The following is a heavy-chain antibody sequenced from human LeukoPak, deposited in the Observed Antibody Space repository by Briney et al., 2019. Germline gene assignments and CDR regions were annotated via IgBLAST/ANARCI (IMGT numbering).Heavy chain of an antibody. CDR3: ARSPTYYYDSSGYYGDPLLFDY. Sequence: GGSLRLSCAASGFTFSSYSMNWVRQAPGKGLEWVSYISRTSHTIYYADSVKGRFTISRDNAKNSLYLQMNSPRAEDTAVYYCARSPTYYYDSSGYYGDPLLFDYWGQGTLVTVSS. J-gene: IGHJ4*02. D-gene: IGHD3-22*01. V-gene: IGHV3-48*04. CDR2: ISRTSHTI. CDR1: GFTFSSYS.